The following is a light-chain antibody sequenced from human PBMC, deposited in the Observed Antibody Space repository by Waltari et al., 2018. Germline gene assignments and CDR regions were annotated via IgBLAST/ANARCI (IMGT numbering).Light chain of an antibody. CDR3: SSYAGSNNLI. Sequence: QSALTQPPSASGSPGQSVTISCTGTSSDVGGYNYVSWYQQHPGKAPKLMIYEVSKRPSGVPDRFSGSKSGNTASLTVSGLQAEDEADYYGSSYAGSNNLIFGGGTKLTDL. CDR1: SSDVGGYNY. CDR2: EVS. J-gene: IGLJ2*01. V-gene: IGLV2-8*01.